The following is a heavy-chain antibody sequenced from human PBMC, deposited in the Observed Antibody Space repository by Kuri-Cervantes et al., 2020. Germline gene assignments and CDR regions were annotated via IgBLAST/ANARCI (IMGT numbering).Heavy chain of an antibody. Sequence: GESLKISCVASGFTFRDYWMSWVRQAPGKGLEWVANIKQDGSEKYYVDSVKGRFTISRDTSKNTLYLQMNSLRAEDTAVYYCAKDRSGTYYFDYWGQGTLVTVSS. CDR2: IKQDGSEK. CDR1: GFTFRDYW. CDR3: AKDRSGTYYFDY. J-gene: IGHJ4*02. V-gene: IGHV3-7*01. D-gene: IGHD1-26*01.